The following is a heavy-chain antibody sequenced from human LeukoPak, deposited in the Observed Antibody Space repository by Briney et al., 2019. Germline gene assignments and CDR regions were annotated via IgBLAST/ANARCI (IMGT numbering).Heavy chain of an antibody. CDR1: GYTFTSYY. CDR3: ARDYGSAVVPAAIVFDY. J-gene: IGHJ4*02. D-gene: IGHD2-2*01. CDR2: INPSGGST. Sequence: ASVKVSCKASGYTFTSYYMHWVRQAPGQGLEWMGIINPSGGSTSYAQKFQGRVTMTRDMSTSTVYMELSSLRSDDTAVYYCARDYGSAVVPAAIVFDYWGQGTLVTVSS. V-gene: IGHV1-46*01.